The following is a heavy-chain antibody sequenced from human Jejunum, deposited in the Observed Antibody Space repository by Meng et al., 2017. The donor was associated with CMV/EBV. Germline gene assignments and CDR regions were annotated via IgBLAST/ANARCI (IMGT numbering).Heavy chain of an antibody. Sequence: QVQLQQSGPGLVKPSPSLSLTCAISWDSVSNNSAAWNWIRQSPSRGLEWLGRTYYRSKWYHDSALSVQSRVTINADTSKNQFSLHLNSVTPDDTAVYYCARATSYTPGWSRGYLDSWGQGTLVTVSS. CDR1: WDSVSNNSAA. V-gene: IGHV6-1*01. J-gene: IGHJ4*02. D-gene: IGHD6-19*01. CDR2: TYYRSKWYH. CDR3: ARATSYTPGWSRGYLDS.